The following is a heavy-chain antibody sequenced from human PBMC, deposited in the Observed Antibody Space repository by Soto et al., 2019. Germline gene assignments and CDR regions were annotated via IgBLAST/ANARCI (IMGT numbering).Heavy chain of an antibody. CDR1: GFTFSDYH. J-gene: IGHJ6*03. V-gene: IGHV3-11*01. CDR3: ARTPDGGYFYYYYMDV. Sequence: QVQLVASGGGLVKPGGSLRLSCAASGFTFSDYHMSWIRQAPGKGLEWVSDISSSGSIMYYADSVKGRFTISRDNAKNSLYLQMNSLRAEDTAVYYCARTPDGGYFYYYYMDVWGKGTTVTVSS. D-gene: IGHD4-17*01. CDR2: ISSSGSIM.